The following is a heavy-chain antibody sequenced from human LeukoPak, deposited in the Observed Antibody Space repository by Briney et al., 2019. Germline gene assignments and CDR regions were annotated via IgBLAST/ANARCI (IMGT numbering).Heavy chain of an antibody. Sequence: ASVKVSFKASGYTFTGCYMHWVRQAPGQGLEWMGWINPNSGGTNYAQKFQGRVTMTRDTSISTAYMELSRLRSDDTAVYYCARDVTMKVVVPENAFDIWGQGTMVTVSS. V-gene: IGHV1-2*02. J-gene: IGHJ3*02. D-gene: IGHD3-22*01. CDR2: INPNSGGT. CDR1: GYTFTGCY. CDR3: ARDVTMKVVVPENAFDI.